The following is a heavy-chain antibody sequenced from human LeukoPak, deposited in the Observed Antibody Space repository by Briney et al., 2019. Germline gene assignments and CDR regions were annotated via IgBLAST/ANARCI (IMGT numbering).Heavy chain of an antibody. CDR3: AKDHRAYCGGDCVDFDY. D-gene: IGHD2-21*02. CDR2: IRYDGSNK. V-gene: IGHV3-30*02. CDR1: GFTFSSYD. Sequence: GGSLRLSCAASGFTFSSYDMHWVRQAPGKGLEWVAFIRYDGSNKYYADSVKGRFTISRDNSKNTLYLQMNSLRAEDTAVYYCAKDHRAYCGGDCVDFDYWGQGTLVTVSS. J-gene: IGHJ4*02.